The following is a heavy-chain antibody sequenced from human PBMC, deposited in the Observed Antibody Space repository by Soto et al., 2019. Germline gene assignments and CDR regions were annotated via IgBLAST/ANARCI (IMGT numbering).Heavy chain of an antibody. D-gene: IGHD5-18*01. Sequence: SVKVSCKASGGAFSSYAISWVRQAPGQGLEWLGGIIPIFGTANYAQKFQGRVTITADKSTSTAYMELGSLRSEDTAVYYCARGGIQLPSRSGYYYYRYGRLGPRDHGHRLL. CDR2: IIPIFGTA. V-gene: IGHV1-69*06. CDR3: ARGGIQLPSRSGYYYYRYGR. CDR1: GGAFSSYA. J-gene: IGHJ6*02.